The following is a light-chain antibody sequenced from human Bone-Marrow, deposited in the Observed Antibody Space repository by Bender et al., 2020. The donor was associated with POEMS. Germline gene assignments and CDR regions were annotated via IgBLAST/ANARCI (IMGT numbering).Light chain of an antibody. V-gene: IGLV3-10*01. CDR1: ALPKKF. Sequence: SYQLTQPPSVSVSPGQTARITCSGDALPKKFAYWFQQKSGLAPVLVIYEDTERPSGIPERFSGSNSEKTATLTITNVEVDDEADYYCQAWDSRFDQKVFGGGTKLTVL. CDR3: QAWDSRFDQKV. CDR2: EDT. J-gene: IGLJ3*02.